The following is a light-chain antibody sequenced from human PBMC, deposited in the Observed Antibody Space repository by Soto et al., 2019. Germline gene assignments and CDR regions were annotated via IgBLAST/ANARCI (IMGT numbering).Light chain of an antibody. CDR1: QTVSSSF. CDR2: GAS. J-gene: IGKJ1*01. Sequence: EIVLTQSPGTLSLSPGERATLSCRASQTVSSSFLAWYQQKPGQAPRLLIYGASSRAPGIPDRFGGSGSGTDFTLTISRREPEDFAVYYCQQYGSSPRTFGQGTKVEI. CDR3: QQYGSSPRT. V-gene: IGKV3-20*01.